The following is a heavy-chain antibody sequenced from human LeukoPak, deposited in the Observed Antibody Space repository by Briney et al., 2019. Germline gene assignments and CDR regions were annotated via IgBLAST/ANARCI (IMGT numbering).Heavy chain of an antibody. CDR2: MNPNSGNT. D-gene: IGHD3-22*01. J-gene: IGHJ4*02. CDR3: ARGFRSDSSGRKFDC. CDR1: GGTFSSYA. V-gene: IGHV1-8*02. Sequence: GASVKVSCKASGGTFSSYAISWVRQATGQGLEWMGWMNPNSGNTGYAQKFQDRVTMTRNTSIGTAYMELSSLGSEDTAMYYCARGFRSDSSGRKFDCWGQGTLVTVSS.